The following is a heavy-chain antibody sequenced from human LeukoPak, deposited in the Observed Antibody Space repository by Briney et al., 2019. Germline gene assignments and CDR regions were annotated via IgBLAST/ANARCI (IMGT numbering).Heavy chain of an antibody. CDR3: ARTYYYDSSGFGNNWFDP. CDR1: GYTFTSYY. V-gene: IGHV1-46*01. J-gene: IGHJ5*02. CDR2: INPSGGST. Sequence: GASVKVSCKASGYTFTSYYMHWVRQAPGQGLEWMGIINPSGGSTNYAQKFQGRVTMTRDKSTSTVYMELSSLRSDDTAVYYCARTYYYDSSGFGNNWFDPWGQGTLVTVSS. D-gene: IGHD3-22*01.